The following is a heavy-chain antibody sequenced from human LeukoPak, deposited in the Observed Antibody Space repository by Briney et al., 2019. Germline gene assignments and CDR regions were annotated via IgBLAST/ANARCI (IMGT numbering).Heavy chain of an antibody. CDR2: IYTGGNT. Sequence: PGGSLRLSCAASGFTVDSNYLSWVRQAPGKGLEWVSTIYTGGNTYYAASVKGRFTISRDFSKNTVFLHMNSLRAEDTAMYYCARVDDSGYYDYFDYWGQGALVTVSS. J-gene: IGHJ4*02. V-gene: IGHV3-53*01. CDR3: ARVDDSGYYDYFDY. D-gene: IGHD3-22*01. CDR1: GFTVDSNY.